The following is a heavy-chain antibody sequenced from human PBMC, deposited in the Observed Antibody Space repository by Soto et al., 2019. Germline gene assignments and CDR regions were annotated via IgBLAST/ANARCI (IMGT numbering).Heavy chain of an antibody. D-gene: IGHD2-8*01. CDR1: GFTFSDYY. CDR3: ATALLGSCTNGVCSRGMDV. V-gene: IGHV3-11*06. Sequence: GGSLRLSCAASGFTFSDYYVTWIRQAPGKGLEWVSYISIISSFTNYADSVKGRFTISRDNAKQSLYLQMNGLRAEDTAVYYCATALLGSCTNGVCSRGMDVWGQGTTVTVSS. J-gene: IGHJ6*02. CDR2: ISIISSFT.